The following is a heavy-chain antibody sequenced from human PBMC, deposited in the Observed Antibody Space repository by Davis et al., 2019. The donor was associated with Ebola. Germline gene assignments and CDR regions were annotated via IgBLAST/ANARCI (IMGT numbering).Heavy chain of an antibody. Sequence: MPSETLSLTCTVSGGSISSYYWSWIRQHPGKGLEWIGYIYYSGSTYYNPSLKSRVTISVDTSKNQFSLKLSSVTAADTAVYYCARARAIPYYYYGMDVWGQGTTVTVSS. CDR1: GGSISSYY. D-gene: IGHD1-26*01. J-gene: IGHJ6*02. CDR3: ARARAIPYYYYGMDV. CDR2: IYYSGST. V-gene: IGHV4-59*06.